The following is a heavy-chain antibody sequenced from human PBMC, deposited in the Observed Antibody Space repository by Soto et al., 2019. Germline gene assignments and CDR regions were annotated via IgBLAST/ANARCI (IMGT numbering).Heavy chain of an antibody. CDR1: GYSFTSYW. V-gene: IGHV5-10-1*01. J-gene: IGHJ4*02. CDR3: ARHAVAYYYDSSGYYHSRGFDY. D-gene: IGHD3-22*01. CDR2: IDPSDSYT. Sequence: RESLKISCKGSGYSFTSYWISWVRQMPGKGLEWMGRIDPSDSYTNYSPSFQGHVTISADKSISTAYLQWSSLKASDTAMYYCARHAVAYYYDSSGYYHSRGFDYWGQGTRVTVSS.